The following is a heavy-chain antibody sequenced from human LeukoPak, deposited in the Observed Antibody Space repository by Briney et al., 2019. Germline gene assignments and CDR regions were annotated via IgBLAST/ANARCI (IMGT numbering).Heavy chain of an antibody. CDR3: ATLNYYDSRKMG. J-gene: IGHJ4*02. V-gene: IGHV4-31*02. CDR2: IYYSRRT. D-gene: IGHD3-22*01. Sequence: IGYIYYSRRTYYTPSLKSRVTISVDTSKNQFSLKLSSVTAADTAVYYCATLNYYDSRKMGWGQGTLVTVSS.